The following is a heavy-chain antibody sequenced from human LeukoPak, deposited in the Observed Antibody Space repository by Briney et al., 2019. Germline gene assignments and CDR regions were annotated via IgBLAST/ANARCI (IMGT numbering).Heavy chain of an antibody. Sequence: SETLSLTCTVSGGSISSGYFCGWIRQPPGKGLEWIGSIYHSGSTYYNPSLKSRVTISIDTSKNQFSLKLSSVTAADTAVYYCARDWFGELYWGQGTLVTVSS. CDR1: GGSISSGYF. CDR3: ARDWFGELY. J-gene: IGHJ4*02. D-gene: IGHD3-10*01. V-gene: IGHV4-38-2*02. CDR2: IYHSGST.